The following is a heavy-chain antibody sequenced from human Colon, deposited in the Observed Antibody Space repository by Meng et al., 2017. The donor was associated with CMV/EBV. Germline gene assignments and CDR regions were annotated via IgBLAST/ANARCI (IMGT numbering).Heavy chain of an antibody. J-gene: IGHJ4*02. CDR2: MYGGGSRT. D-gene: IGHD1-14*01. CDR1: GFTFSSYA. V-gene: IGHV3-23*03. CDR3: AKETNLAH. Sequence: LGLSCVGYGFTFSSYAMSWVRQAPGKGLEWVSIMYGGGSRTYFAGAVKGRFTVSRENSKNTFYLHMTNLRAEDTAVYYCAKETNLAHWGQGTLVTVSS.